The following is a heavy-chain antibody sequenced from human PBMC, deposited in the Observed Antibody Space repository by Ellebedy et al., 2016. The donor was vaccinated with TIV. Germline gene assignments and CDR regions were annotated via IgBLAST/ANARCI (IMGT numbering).Heavy chain of an antibody. CDR2: IVVGSGNT. D-gene: IGHD2-2*01. Sequence: AASVKVSCKASGFTFTSSAVQWVRQARGQRLEWIGWIVVGSGNTNYAQKFQERVTITRDMSTSTAYMELSSLRSEDTAVYYCAADSGYCSSTSCSREDYWGQGTLVTVSS. CDR1: GFTFTSSA. J-gene: IGHJ4*02. V-gene: IGHV1-58*01. CDR3: AADSGYCSSTSCSREDY.